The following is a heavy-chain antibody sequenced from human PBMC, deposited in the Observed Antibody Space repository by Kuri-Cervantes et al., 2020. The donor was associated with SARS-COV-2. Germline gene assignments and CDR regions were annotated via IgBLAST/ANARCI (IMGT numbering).Heavy chain of an antibody. CDR3: AAYLSSGGSWGMGFDS. V-gene: IGHV1-69*13. CDR1: GGTVSNFA. CDR2: IIPVFATP. Sequence: SVKVSCKASGGTVSNFAISWVRQAPGQGLEWMGGIIPVFATPNYAQKFQGRVTITADVSTSTAYLDLSSLRPEDTAVYYCAAYLSSGGSWGMGFDSWGQGTPVTVSS. D-gene: IGHD2-15*01. J-gene: IGHJ4*02.